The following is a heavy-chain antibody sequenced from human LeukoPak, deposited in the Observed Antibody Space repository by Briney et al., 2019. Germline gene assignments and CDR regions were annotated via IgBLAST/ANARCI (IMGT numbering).Heavy chain of an antibody. J-gene: IGHJ5*02. CDR3: ASLDIVVVPAANHGNWFDP. CDR2: ISGSGGST. Sequence: PGGSLRLTCEGSGFTFSHHGMHWVRQAPGKGLEWVSAISGSGGSTYYADSVKGRFTISRDNSKNTLYLQMNSLRAEDTAVYYCASLDIVVVPAANHGNWFDPWGQGTLVTVSS. D-gene: IGHD2-2*03. V-gene: IGHV3-23*01. CDR1: GFTFSHHG.